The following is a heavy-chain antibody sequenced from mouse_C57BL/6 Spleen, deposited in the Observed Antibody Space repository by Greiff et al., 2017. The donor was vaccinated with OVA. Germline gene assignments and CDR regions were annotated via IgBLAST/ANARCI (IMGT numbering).Heavy chain of an antibody. CDR2: ISSGGDYI. V-gene: IGHV5-9-1*02. D-gene: IGHD2-2*01. J-gene: IGHJ4*01. CDR1: GFTFSSYA. Sequence: DVMLVESGEGLVKPGGSLKLSCAASGFTFSSYAMSWVRQTPEKRLEWVAYISSGGDYIYYADTVKGRFTISRDNARNTLYLQMSSLKSEDTAMYYCTIMVTTTGYAMDYWGQGTSVTVSS. CDR3: TIMVTTTGYAMDY.